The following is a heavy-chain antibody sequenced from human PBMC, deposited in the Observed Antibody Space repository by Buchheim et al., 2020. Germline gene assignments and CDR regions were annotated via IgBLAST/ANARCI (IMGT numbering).Heavy chain of an antibody. CDR1: GYIFTSYG. V-gene: IGHV1-18*01. Sequence: QVQLVQSGAEVKKPGASVKVSCKASGYIFTSYGISWVRQAPGQGLEWMGWISPYNGNTDYGQNFQDRVSMTTDTSTTTAYMELTSLRSDDTAVYYCARDKASGWYSSSIRFDYWGQGTL. D-gene: IGHD6-19*01. CDR2: ISPYNGNT. J-gene: IGHJ4*02. CDR3: ARDKASGWYSSSIRFDY.